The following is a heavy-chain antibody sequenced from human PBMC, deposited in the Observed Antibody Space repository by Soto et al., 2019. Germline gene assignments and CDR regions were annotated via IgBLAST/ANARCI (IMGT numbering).Heavy chain of an antibody. J-gene: IGHJ5*02. CDR2: INHSGST. V-gene: IGHV4-34*01. Sequence: QVQLQQWGAGLLKPSETLSLTCAVYGGSFSGYYWSWIRQPPGKGLEWIGEINHSGSTNYNPSLKSRVTISVDTSKNQFSLKLSSVTAADTSVYYCARGLQHDYGDIKPELRFDPWGQGTLVAVSS. D-gene: IGHD4-17*01. CDR3: ARGLQHDYGDIKPELRFDP. CDR1: GGSFSGYY.